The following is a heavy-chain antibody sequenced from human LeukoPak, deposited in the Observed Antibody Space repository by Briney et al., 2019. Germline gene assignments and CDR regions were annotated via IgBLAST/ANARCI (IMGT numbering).Heavy chain of an antibody. Sequence: SETLSLTCTVSGGSITSYYWSWIRQPPGKGLEWIGYVYYSGSTSYNPSLESRVTISVDTSKNQFSLKLSSVTAADTAVYYCARGRTGSYYAADYWGQGTLVTVSS. J-gene: IGHJ4*02. CDR3: ARGRTGSYYAADY. CDR1: GGSITSYY. D-gene: IGHD1-26*01. CDR2: VYYSGST. V-gene: IGHV4-59*01.